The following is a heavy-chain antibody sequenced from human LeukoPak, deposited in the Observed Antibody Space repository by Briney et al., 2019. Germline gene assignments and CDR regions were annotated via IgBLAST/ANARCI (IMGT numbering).Heavy chain of an antibody. J-gene: IGHJ5*02. CDR3: ARHARKRGIAVAGTPGWFDP. CDR2: IYHSGST. Sequence: SETLSLTCTVSGYSISSGYYWGWIRQPPGKGLEWIGSIYHSGSTYYNPSLKSRVTISVDTSKNQFSLKLSSVTAADTAVYYCARHARKRGIAVAGTPGWFDPWGQGTLVTVSS. V-gene: IGHV4-38-2*02. CDR1: GYSISSGYY. D-gene: IGHD6-19*01.